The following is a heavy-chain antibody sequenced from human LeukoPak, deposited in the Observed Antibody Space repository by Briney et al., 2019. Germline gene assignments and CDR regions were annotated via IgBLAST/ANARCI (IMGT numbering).Heavy chain of an antibody. CDR1: GYTFTGYY. CDR2: INPNSGGT. CDR3: ARMLYDFWSGYWGYFDY. Sequence: GASVKVSCKASGYTFTGYYMHWVRQAPGQGLEWMGWINPNSGGTNYAQKFQGRVTMTRDTSISAAYMELSRLRSDDTAVYYCARMLYDFWSGYWGYFDYWGQGTLVTVSS. V-gene: IGHV1-2*02. D-gene: IGHD3-3*01. J-gene: IGHJ4*02.